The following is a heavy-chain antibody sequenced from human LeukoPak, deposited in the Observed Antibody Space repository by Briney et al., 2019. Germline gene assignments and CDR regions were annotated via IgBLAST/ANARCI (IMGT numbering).Heavy chain of an antibody. D-gene: IGHD3-9*01. CDR1: GGTFSSYA. V-gene: IGHV1-69*06. CDR3: ARDSFSYYDILTGYSHFDY. J-gene: IGHJ4*02. CDR2: IIPIFGTA. Sequence: SVKVSCTASGGTFSSYAISWVRQAPGQGLEWMGGIIPIFGTANYAQKFQGRVTITADKSTSTAYMELSSLRSEDTAVYYCARDSFSYYDILTGYSHFDYWGQGTLVTVSS.